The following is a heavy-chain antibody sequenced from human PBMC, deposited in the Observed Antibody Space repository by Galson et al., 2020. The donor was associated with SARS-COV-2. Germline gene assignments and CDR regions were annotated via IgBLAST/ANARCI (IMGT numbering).Heavy chain of an antibody. CDR1: GFTVSANF. CDR3: ARDLSGYSYGLGY. D-gene: IGHD5-18*01. Sequence: TGGSLRLSCAASGFTVSANFMTWVRQAPGKGLEWVSVIYKDGSTYYADSVKGRFTISRDNSKNTLYLQMNSLRAEDTAVDYCARDLSGYSYGLGYWGQGTLVTVSS. V-gene: IGHV3-66*01. J-gene: IGHJ4*02. CDR2: IYKDGST.